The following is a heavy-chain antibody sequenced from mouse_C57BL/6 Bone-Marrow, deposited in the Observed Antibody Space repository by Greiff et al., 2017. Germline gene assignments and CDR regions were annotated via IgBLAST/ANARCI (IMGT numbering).Heavy chain of an antibody. CDR3: ASGVYYGSSVYFDY. Sequence: VQLQQSDAELVKPGASVKISCKVSGYTFTDHTIHWMKQRPEQGLEWIGYIYPRDVSTKYNEKFKGKATLPADKASSTAYMQLNSLTSEDSAVYFCASGVYYGSSVYFDYWGQGTTPTVSS. J-gene: IGHJ2*01. V-gene: IGHV1-78*01. CDR1: GYTFTDHT. D-gene: IGHD1-1*01. CDR2: IYPRDVST.